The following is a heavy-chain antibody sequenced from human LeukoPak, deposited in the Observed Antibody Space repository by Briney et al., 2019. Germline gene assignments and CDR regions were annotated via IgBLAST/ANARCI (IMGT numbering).Heavy chain of an antibody. Sequence: SETLSLTCTVSGGSVNSGDYYWSWIRQPPGKGLEWIGYIYYSGSTKYNPSLKSRVTISIDTSKNQFSLKLSTVTAADTAVYYCARDLSGSSSFGSWGQGTLVTVSS. D-gene: IGHD6-6*01. CDR3: ARDLSGSSSFGS. CDR1: GGSVNSGDYY. V-gene: IGHV4-61*08. CDR2: IYYSGST. J-gene: IGHJ4*02.